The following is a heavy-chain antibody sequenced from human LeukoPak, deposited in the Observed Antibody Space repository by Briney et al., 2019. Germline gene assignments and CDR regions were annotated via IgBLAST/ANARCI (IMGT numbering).Heavy chain of an antibody. V-gene: IGHV3-23*01. CDR2: ISDSGTNT. CDR3: ARELKVAGLTTGFDY. Sequence: GGSLRLSCAASGFTFSSYAMGWVRQAPGKGLEWVSAISDSGTNTYYADSVKGRFTISRDNSKSTLYLQMNSLRVEDTAIYYCARELKVAGLTTGFDYWGQGTLSPSPQ. J-gene: IGHJ4*02. D-gene: IGHD6-19*01. CDR1: GFTFSSYA.